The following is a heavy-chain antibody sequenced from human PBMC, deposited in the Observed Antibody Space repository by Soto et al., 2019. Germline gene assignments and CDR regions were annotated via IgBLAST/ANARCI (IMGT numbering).Heavy chain of an antibody. D-gene: IGHD2-2*01. Sequence: GGSLRLSCAASGVPFYDYGMSWVRQAPGKGLEWVAGINWNGGSTGYADSVKGRFTISRDNAKNSLYLQMNSLRAEDTAVYYCARVERDCSSTSCYYFDYWGQGTLVTVSS. CDR3: ARVERDCSSTSCYYFDY. J-gene: IGHJ4*02. V-gene: IGHV3-20*04. CDR2: INWNGGST. CDR1: GVPFYDYG.